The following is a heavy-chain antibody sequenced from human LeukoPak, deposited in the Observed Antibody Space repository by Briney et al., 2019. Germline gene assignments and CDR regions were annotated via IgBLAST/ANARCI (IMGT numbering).Heavy chain of an antibody. J-gene: IGHJ4*02. CDR1: GFTFSSYS. D-gene: IGHD4-23*01. CDR2: ISSSSSTI. CDR3: ARSYGGPFDY. Sequence: GGSLRLSCAASGFTFSSYSMNWVRQAPGKGLEWVSYISSSSSTIYYADSVKGRFTISRDNAKNSLYLQMNSLRAEDTAVYYCARSYGGPFDYWGQGTLVTVSS. V-gene: IGHV3-48*01.